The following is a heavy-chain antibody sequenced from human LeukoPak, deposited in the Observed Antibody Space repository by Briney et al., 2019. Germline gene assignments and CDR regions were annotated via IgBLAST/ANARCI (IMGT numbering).Heavy chain of an antibody. Sequence: SGPTLVNPTQTLTLTCTFSGFSLTTTGVGVNWIRQPPGKALEWLALIYWNDDRRYSPSLKSRLTITKDTSKNQVVLTMTNMDPVDTATYYCAHRGGAVGGHYYFDHWGQGALVTVSS. D-gene: IGHD6-19*01. CDR3: AHRGGAVGGHYYFDH. V-gene: IGHV2-5*01. CDR2: IYWNDDR. CDR1: GFSLTTTGVG. J-gene: IGHJ4*02.